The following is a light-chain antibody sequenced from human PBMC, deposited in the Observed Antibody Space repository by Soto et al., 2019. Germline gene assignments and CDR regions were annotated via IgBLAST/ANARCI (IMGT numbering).Light chain of an antibody. CDR1: QSVSSSY. CDR3: QQYGSSPPGT. J-gene: IGKJ4*01. V-gene: IGKV3-20*01. CDR2: GAS. Sequence: EIVLTQSPGTLSLSPWERATLSCRASQSVSSSYLAWYQQKPGQAPRLLIYGASSRATGIPDRFSGSGSGTDFTLTISRLEPEDFAVYYCQQYGSSPPGTFGGGTKVDIK.